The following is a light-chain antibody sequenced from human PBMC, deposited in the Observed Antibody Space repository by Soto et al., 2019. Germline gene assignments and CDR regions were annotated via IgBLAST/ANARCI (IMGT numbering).Light chain of an antibody. CDR3: QQYHSYSVT. CDR1: QSISTW. J-gene: IGKJ5*01. V-gene: IGKV1-5*01. CDR2: DAS. Sequence: IQMTQSPSTLSASVVYRVTITCRASQSISTWLAWYQQKPGKAPKVVIYDASTLETGVPSRFSGSGSGTEFTLTVSSLQPDDFATYYCQQYHSYSVTFGQGTRLEI.